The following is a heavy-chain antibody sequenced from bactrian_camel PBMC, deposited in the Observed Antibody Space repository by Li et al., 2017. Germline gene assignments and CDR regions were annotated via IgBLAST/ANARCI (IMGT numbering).Heavy chain of an antibody. V-gene: IGHV3S6*01. Sequence: HVQLVESGGGLVQPGGSLRLSCAASGFTFSNNWMNWVRLAPGKGLEWVSRVYTGGGTYYEDSVQGRFTISRDTAKNTLYLQLNALKTEDTAKYHCALGSSSQSTMTARGQGTQVTVS. CDR1: GFTFSNNW. J-gene: IGHJ4*01. CDR2: VYTGGGT. D-gene: IGHD6*01.